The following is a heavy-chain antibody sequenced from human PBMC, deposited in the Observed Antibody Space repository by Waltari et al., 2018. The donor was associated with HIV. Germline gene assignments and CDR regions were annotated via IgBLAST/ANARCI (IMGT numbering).Heavy chain of an antibody. CDR2: ISPSTGAN. CDR1: GYPFPHYS. D-gene: IGHD2-21*02. Sequence: QVQLVQSGAAVKQPGASVTVSCTASGYPFPHYSIHWLRQAPGQGLEWMGWISPSTGANTYEQKFLHRITVTRDTSITTVYMELSSLTSDDTATYYCARENSDSGDGSWFDPWGQGTLVTVSS. CDR3: ARENSDSGDGSWFDP. J-gene: IGHJ5*02. V-gene: IGHV1-2*02.